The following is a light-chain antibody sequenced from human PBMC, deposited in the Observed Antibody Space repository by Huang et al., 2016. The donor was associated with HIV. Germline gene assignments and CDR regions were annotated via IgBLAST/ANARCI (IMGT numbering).Light chain of an antibody. CDR3: QQYDVFPLT. J-gene: IGKJ3*01. CDR2: DAS. CDR1: RDISHY. V-gene: IGKV1-33*01. Sequence: DVQMTQSPSSLSASVGDRVTITCQASRDISHYLNWFQQKPGEVPNLLIFDASRLAIGVPRRFIGSGSGTDFTLTISSLQPEEFAMYCCQQYDVFPLTFGPGTKVDIK.